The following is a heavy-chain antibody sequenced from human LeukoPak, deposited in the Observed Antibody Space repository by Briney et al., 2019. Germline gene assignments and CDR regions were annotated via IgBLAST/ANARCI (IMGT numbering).Heavy chain of an antibody. Sequence: GGSLRLSCAASGFTFSSYSIQWVRQAPGKGLEWVSHISSSSTISYADSVKGRFTVSRDNAKNSLYLQMNRLRAEDTAVYYCARYDFRHGYYDGWFDQWGQGSLVTVSS. D-gene: IGHD3-3*01. CDR3: ARYDFRHGYYDGWFDQ. CDR2: ISSSSTI. CDR1: GFTFSSYS. V-gene: IGHV3-48*01. J-gene: IGHJ5*02.